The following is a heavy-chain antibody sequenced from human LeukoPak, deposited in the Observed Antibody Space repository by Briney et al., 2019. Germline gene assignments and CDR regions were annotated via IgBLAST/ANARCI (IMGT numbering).Heavy chain of an antibody. CDR2: ISGSGGST. V-gene: IGHV3-23*01. D-gene: IGHD2/OR15-2a*01. CDR3: AKIISPYYYYMDV. CDR1: GFTFSRYS. J-gene: IGHJ6*03. Sequence: GGSLRLSCAASGFTFSRYSMTWVRQAPGKGLECVSAISGSGGSTYYADSVKGRFTISRDNSKNTLYLQMNSLRAEDTAVYYCAKIISPYYYYMDVWGKGTTVTVSS.